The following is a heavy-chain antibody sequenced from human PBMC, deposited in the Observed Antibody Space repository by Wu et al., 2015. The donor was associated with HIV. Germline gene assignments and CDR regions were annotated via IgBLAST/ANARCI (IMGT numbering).Heavy chain of an antibody. CDR3: ATPRSPGFSSAWPTYFDY. V-gene: IGHV1-69*05. CDR1: GNTFNA. D-gene: IGHD6-19*01. J-gene: IGHJ4*02. CDR2: IIPLFGTT. Sequence: QDQLVQSGAEVKKPGSSVKISRKASGNTFNAINWLRQAPGQGLEWMGGIIPLFGTTEYAHIFQGRVTITTDESTSTAYMRLSSLTSADTAVYYCATPRSPGFSSAWPTYFDYWGQGTLVTVSS.